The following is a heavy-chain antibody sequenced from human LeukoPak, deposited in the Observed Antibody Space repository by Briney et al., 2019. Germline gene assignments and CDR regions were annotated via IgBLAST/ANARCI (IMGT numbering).Heavy chain of an antibody. CDR1: GDSISDYY. CDR3: ARYQKGGGAFDF. V-gene: IGHV4-59*01. CDR2: IYSSGST. D-gene: IGHD2-2*01. J-gene: IGHJ3*01. Sequence: PSETLSLTCTVSGDSISDYYWGWIRQPPGKGPEWIGYIYSSGSTNYSPSLKSRVAISVDTSKNQFSLNLNSVTAADTAMYYCARYQKGGGAFDFWGQGTMVPVSS.